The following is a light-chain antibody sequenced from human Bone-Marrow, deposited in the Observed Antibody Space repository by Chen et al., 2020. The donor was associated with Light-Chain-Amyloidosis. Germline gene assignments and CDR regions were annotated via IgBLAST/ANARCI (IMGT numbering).Light chain of an antibody. CDR2: RDT. CDR3: QSADSSGTYEVI. V-gene: IGLV3-25*03. Sequence: SYELTQPPSVSVSPGQTARITCSGDDLPTKYAYWYQQKPGQAPVLLIHRDTERPSWISERFSVSSSAPTATLTISGVQAEDEAEYHGQSADSSGTYEVIFGGETKMTVL. J-gene: IGLJ2*01. CDR1: DLPTKY.